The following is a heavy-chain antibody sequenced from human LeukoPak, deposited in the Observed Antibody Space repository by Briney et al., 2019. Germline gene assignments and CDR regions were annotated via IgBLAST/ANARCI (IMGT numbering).Heavy chain of an antibody. CDR2: IKSKTDGGTT. CDR3: TTVSSLAYYYYYYMDV. D-gene: IGHD6-19*01. V-gene: IGHV3-15*01. Sequence: SGGSLRLSCAASGFTFSNAWMSWVRQAPGKGLEWVGRIKSKTDGGTTDYAAPVKGRFTISRDDSKNTLYLQMNSLKTEDTAVYYCTTVSSLAYYYYYYMDVWGKGTTVTVSS. J-gene: IGHJ6*03. CDR1: GFTFSNAW.